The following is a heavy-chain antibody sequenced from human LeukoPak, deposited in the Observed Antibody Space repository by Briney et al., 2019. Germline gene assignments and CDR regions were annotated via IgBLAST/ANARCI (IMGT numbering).Heavy chain of an antibody. D-gene: IGHD1-26*01. V-gene: IGHV4-59*08. J-gene: IGHJ4*02. CDR3: ARLGTKSGSYYVY. CDR2: IYYSGGT. Sequence: SETLSLTCTVSGGSISSYYWSWIRQPPGKGLEWIGYIYYSGGTNYNPSLKSRVTISVDTSKNQFSLKLSSVTAADTAVYYCARLGTKSGSYYVYWGQGTLVTVSS. CDR1: GGSISSYY.